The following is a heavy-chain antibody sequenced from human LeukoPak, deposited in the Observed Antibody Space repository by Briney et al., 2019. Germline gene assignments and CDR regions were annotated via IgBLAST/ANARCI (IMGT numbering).Heavy chain of an antibody. CDR3: ARDKTTMVRGVIITNDAFDI. CDR2: IYSGGST. Sequence: PGGSLRLSCAASGFTVSSNYMSWVRQAPGEGLEWVSVIYSGGSTYYADSVKGRFTISRDNSKNTLYLQMNSLRAEDTAVYYCARDKTTMVRGVIITNDAFDIWGQGTMVTVSS. J-gene: IGHJ3*02. V-gene: IGHV3-66*01. CDR1: GFTVSSNY. D-gene: IGHD3-10*01.